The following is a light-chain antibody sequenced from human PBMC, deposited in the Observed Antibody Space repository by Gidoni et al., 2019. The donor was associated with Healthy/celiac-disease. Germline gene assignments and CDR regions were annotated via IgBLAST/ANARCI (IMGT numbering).Light chain of an antibody. V-gene: IGKV1-39*01. Sequence: IQMTQSPSSLSASVGDRVTITCLASQSISSYLNWYQQKPGKAPKLLIYAASSLESGVPQRFSGSGSGTDFTLTISSLKPEDFATYDCQQSYSNPLTFGHGNKVEIK. J-gene: IGKJ3*01. CDR2: AAS. CDR3: QQSYSNPLT. CDR1: QSISSY.